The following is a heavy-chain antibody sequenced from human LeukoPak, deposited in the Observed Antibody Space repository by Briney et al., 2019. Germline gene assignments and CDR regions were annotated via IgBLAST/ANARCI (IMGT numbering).Heavy chain of an antibody. D-gene: IGHD3-22*01. CDR2: ISSSGSTI. V-gene: IGHV3-48*03. CDR1: GFTFSSYE. J-gene: IGHJ3*02. Sequence: PGGSLRLSCAASGFTFSSYEMNWVRQAPGKGLEWVSYISSSGSTIYYADSVKGRFTISRDNAKNSLYLQMNSLRAEDTAVYYCARELTYYYDSSGPADAFDIWGQGTMVTVSS. CDR3: ARELTYYYDSSGPADAFDI.